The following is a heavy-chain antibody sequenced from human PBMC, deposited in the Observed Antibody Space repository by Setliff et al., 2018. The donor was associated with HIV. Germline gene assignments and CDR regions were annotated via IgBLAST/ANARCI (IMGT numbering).Heavy chain of an antibody. D-gene: IGHD6-13*01. CDR3: ARHRDPPGSSSWIYYYYYMDL. J-gene: IGHJ6*03. Sequence: PSQTLSLPCAVYGAPISNSNSYWGWIRQPPGKRLEWLGSIYQSGSTSYNPSLSSRLTISVDTSKNQVSLRLSSVTAADTGVYYCARHRDPPGSSSWIYYYYYMDLWGEGTTVTVSS. CDR2: IYQSGST. CDR1: GAPISNSNSY. V-gene: IGHV4-39*01.